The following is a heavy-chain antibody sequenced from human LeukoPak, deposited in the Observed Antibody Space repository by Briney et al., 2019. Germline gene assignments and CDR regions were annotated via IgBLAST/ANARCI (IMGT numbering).Heavy chain of an antibody. CDR2: INHSGST. CDR1: GGSFSGYY. Sequence: SETLSLTCAVYGGSFSGYYWSCIRQPPGKGLEWIGEINHSGSTNYNPSLKSRVTTSVDTSKNQFSLKLSSVTAADTAVYYCARRRGITMVRASSWFDPWGQGTLVTVSS. V-gene: IGHV4-34*01. CDR3: ARRRGITMVRASSWFDP. J-gene: IGHJ5*02. D-gene: IGHD3-10*01.